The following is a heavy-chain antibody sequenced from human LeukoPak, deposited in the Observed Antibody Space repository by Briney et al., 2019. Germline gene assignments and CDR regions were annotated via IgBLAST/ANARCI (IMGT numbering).Heavy chain of an antibody. CDR2: ISSSSGYT. D-gene: IGHD6-19*01. Sequence: GWSLRLSCAASGFTFSGYYMSWIRRAPGKGLEGVSYISSSSGYTNYADSVKGRFSISRDNAKNSLYLQMNSLRAEDTAVFYCARAASSSGWYYFDYWGQGTLVTVSS. V-gene: IGHV3-11*06. J-gene: IGHJ4*02. CDR3: ARAASSSGWYYFDY. CDR1: GFTFSGYY.